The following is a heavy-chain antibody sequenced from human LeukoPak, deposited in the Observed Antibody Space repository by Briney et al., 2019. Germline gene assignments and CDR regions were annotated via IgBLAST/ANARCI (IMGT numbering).Heavy chain of an antibody. Sequence: QAGGSLRLSCAASRFTFSSYGVHWVRHAPGKGLERVAIISYDGSNKYYADSVKGRFTISRDSSKDTLYLQMNSLRTEDTAVYYCAKDRLESYIDSWGQGSLVTVSS. CDR1: RFTFSSYG. V-gene: IGHV3-30*18. J-gene: IGHJ4*02. CDR2: ISYDGSNK. D-gene: IGHD1-1*01. CDR3: AKDRLESYIDS.